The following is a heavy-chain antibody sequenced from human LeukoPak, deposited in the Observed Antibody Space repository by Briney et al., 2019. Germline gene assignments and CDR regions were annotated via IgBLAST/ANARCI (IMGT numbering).Heavy chain of an antibody. J-gene: IGHJ4*02. V-gene: IGHV4-30-4*08. CDR3: ARLLAAPYYFDC. CDR1: GGSISSGSYY. Sequence: PSETLSLTCTVSGGSISSGSYYWSWIRQPPGKGLEWIGYIYYSGSTYYNPSLKSRVTISVDTSKNQFSLKLSSVTAADTAVYYCARLLAAPYYFDCWGQGTLVTVSS. D-gene: IGHD6-13*01. CDR2: IYYSGST.